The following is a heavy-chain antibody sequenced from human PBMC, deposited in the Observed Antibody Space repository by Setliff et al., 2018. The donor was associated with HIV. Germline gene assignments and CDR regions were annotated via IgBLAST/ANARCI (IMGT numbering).Heavy chain of an antibody. CDR3: ARHSPSDY. J-gene: IGHJ4*02. CDR2: IYNSAST. Sequence: SETLSLTCTVSGDSISTDYWTWSRQPQGKGLEWIGYIYNSASTSYNPSLKSRGTISVDTSKNQFSLKLSSVTAADTAGYYCARHSPSDYWGQGTLVTVSS. V-gene: IGHV4-59*08. CDR1: GDSISTDY.